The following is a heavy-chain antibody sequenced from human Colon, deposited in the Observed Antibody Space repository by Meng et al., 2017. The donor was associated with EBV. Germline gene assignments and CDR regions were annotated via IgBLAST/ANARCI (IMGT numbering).Heavy chain of an antibody. CDR1: GGSISSVYW. J-gene: IGHJ4*02. D-gene: IGHD5-18*01. CDR3: ARGGYYSFDY. V-gene: IGHV4-4*02. Sequence: VECLEPGPGLGKPSEPLALPCAVPGGSISSVYWVTWVRQSPGKGLEWIGEIYHSGSTNYNPSLKSRVTISVDKSKNQFSLKLTSVTAADTAVYYCARGGYYSFDYWGQRTLVTVSS. CDR2: IYHSGST.